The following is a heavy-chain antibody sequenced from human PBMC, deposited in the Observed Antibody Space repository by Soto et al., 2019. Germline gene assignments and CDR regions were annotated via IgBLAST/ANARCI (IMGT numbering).Heavy chain of an antibody. J-gene: IGHJ5*02. D-gene: IGHD6-25*01. CDR2: INAGNGNT. CDR3: AKGLPLRLAP. Sequence: VASMKGSCKASGYTFTSYAIDWVRQAPGQRLERIGWINAGNGNTKYSQKVQGRAPNTRNNSASTPYREGRSLRSEATAVYFVAKGLPLRLAPWGKGTLVT. CDR1: GYTFTSYA. V-gene: IGHV1-3*01.